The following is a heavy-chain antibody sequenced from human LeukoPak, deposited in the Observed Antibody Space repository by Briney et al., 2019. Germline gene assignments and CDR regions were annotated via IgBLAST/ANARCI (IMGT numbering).Heavy chain of an antibody. J-gene: IGHJ5*02. CDR2: ISYAGSA. Sequence: SETLSLTCTVSGGSISSYYWSWIRQPPGKGLEWIASISYAGSANHNPSLQSRVTISLDTSEQQFSLKLTSVTSADTAVYFCARGHIAPQRQFIGRRGRRTTSRFDPWGQGTLVTVSS. CDR1: GGSISSYY. CDR3: ARGHIAPQRQFIGRRGRRTTSRFDP. V-gene: IGHV4-59*01. D-gene: IGHD1/OR15-1a*01.